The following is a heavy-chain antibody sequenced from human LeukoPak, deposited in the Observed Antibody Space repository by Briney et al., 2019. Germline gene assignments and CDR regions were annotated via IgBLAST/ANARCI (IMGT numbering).Heavy chain of an antibody. CDR2: ISYDGNNK. CDR3: ARDGSGWSFDY. D-gene: IGHD6-19*01. Sequence: PGRSLRLSCAASGFTFRSYAMHWVRQAPGKGLEWAAVISYDGNNKVYADSVKGRFTISRDNSKNTLYLQMSSLRDEDTAVYYCARDGSGWSFDYWGQGTLVTVSS. V-gene: IGHV3-30*14. CDR1: GFTFRSYA. J-gene: IGHJ4*02.